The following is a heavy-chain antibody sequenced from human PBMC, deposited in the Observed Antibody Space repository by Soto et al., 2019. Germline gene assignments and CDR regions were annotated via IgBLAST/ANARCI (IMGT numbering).Heavy chain of an antibody. CDR1: GXTFSGSS. Sequence: GSLRLSCAASGXTFSGSSMHWVRQASGKGLEWVGRIRSKANSYATAYAASVKGRFTISRDDSKNTAYLQMNSLKTEDTAVYYCTRHAVEMAIMRDYWGQGTLGTVSS. CDR2: IRSKANSYAT. V-gene: IGHV3-73*01. J-gene: IGHJ4*02. CDR3: TRHAVEMAIMRDY. D-gene: IGHD2-21*01.